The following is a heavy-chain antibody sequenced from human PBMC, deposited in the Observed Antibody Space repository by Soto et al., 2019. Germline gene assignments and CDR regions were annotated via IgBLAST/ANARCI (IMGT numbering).Heavy chain of an antibody. CDR1: GFTFSSYW. CDR2: IKQDGSEK. V-gene: IGHV3-7*01. D-gene: IGHD2-2*01. Sequence: EVQLVESGGGLVKPGGSLRLSCAASGFTFSSYWMSWVRQAPGKGLEWVSNIKQDGSEKYYVDSVKGRFTISRDNAKNSLYLQMNSLRAEDTAVYYGARDLSSSTSNRNAAFDIWGQGTLVTVSS. J-gene: IGHJ3*02. CDR3: ARDLSSSTSNRNAAFDI.